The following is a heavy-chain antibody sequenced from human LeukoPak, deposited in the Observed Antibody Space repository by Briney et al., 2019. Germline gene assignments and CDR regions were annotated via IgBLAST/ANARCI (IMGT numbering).Heavy chain of an antibody. CDR2: ISGDGSTI. Sequence: PGGSLRLSCAASGFTFSSTEMNWVRQAPGKGLGWASYISGDGSTIYYADSVKGRFTKSRDNAKNSLYLQMNSLRAEDTAVYYCARDGLGYCSSTSCFPGGWLDPWGQGTLVTVSS. D-gene: IGHD2-2*01. V-gene: IGHV3-48*03. CDR1: GFTFSSTE. J-gene: IGHJ5*02. CDR3: ARDGLGYCSSTSCFPGGWLDP.